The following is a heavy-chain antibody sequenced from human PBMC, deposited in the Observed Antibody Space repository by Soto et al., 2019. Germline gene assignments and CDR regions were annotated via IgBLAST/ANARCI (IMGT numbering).Heavy chain of an antibody. Sequence: PSETLSLTCTVSGGSISSSIYFWGWIRQPPGKGLEWIGSIYYSGSTYYNPSLKSRVTVSVDTSKNQFSLKLSSVTAADTAVYYCARHPSDFWFAPWGQGTPVTVSS. CDR1: GGSISSSIYF. CDR3: ARHPSDFWFAP. V-gene: IGHV4-39*01. D-gene: IGHD2-21*02. CDR2: IYYSGST. J-gene: IGHJ5*02.